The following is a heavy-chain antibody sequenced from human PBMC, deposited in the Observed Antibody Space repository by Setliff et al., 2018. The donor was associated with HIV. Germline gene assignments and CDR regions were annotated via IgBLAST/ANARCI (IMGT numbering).Heavy chain of an antibody. CDR2: IYSSGST. J-gene: IGHJ6*03. V-gene: IGHV4-61*02. D-gene: IGHD3-10*01. Sequence: SETLSLTCTVSGDSISSGSKYWTWIRQPAGKGLEWIGRIYSSGSTDYNPSLKSRVTISVDTSKNQFSLKLSSVTAADTAVYYCARGLVNLSRYYYYYMDVWGKGTTVTVS. CDR3: ARGLVNLSRYYYYYMDV. CDR1: GDSISSGSKY.